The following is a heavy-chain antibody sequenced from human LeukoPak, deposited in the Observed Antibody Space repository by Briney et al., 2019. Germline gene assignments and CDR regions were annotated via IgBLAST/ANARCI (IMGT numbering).Heavy chain of an antibody. D-gene: IGHD6-13*01. CDR1: GYTFTGYY. CDR2: INPNSGGT. V-gene: IGHV1-2*02. Sequence: ASVKVSCKASGYTFTGYYMHWVRQAPGQGLEWMGWINPNSGGTNYAQKFQGRVTMTRDTSISTAYMELSRLRSDDTAVYYCARDLFGSSWYPVGSPRLDYWGQGTLVTVSS. CDR3: ARDLFGSSWYPVGSPRLDY. J-gene: IGHJ4*02.